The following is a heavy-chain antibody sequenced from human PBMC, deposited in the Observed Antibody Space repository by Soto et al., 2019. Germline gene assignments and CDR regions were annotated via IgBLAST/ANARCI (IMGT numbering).Heavy chain of an antibody. D-gene: IGHD3-16*01. CDR3: ARHFLTLDDYIWGSPEGGAFDI. J-gene: IGHJ3*02. CDR1: GGSISSSSYY. Sequence: PLETLSLTCTVSGGSISSSSYYWGWIRQPPGKGLEWIGSIYYSGSTYYNPSLKSRVTISVDTSKNQFSLKLSSVTAADTAVYYCARHFLTLDDYIWGSPEGGAFDIWGQGTMVTVSS. CDR2: IYYSGST. V-gene: IGHV4-39*01.